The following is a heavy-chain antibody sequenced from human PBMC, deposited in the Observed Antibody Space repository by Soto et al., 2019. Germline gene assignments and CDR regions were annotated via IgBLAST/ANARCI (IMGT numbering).Heavy chain of an antibody. CDR2: IYDSGST. CDR3: PRQLSY. V-gene: IGHV4-59*08. J-gene: IGHJ4*02. Sequence: PSETLSLTCTVSGGSISSSYWSWIRQPPGKGLEWIGYIYDSGSTYYNSSLKSRVTMSVDTSKNQFSLKLSSVTAADTAVYYCPRQLSYCGQGTXVTVYS. CDR1: GGSISSSY. D-gene: IGHD6-13*01.